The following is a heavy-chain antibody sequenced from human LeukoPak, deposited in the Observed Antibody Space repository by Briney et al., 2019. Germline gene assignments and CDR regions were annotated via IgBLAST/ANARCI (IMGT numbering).Heavy chain of an antibody. V-gene: IGHV3-48*03. CDR1: GFTFSSYE. CDR3: AGTYCSSTSCQKDY. D-gene: IGHD2-2*01. Sequence: GGSLRLSCAASGFTFSSYEMNWVRQAPGKGLEWVSYISSSGSTIYYADSVKGRFTISRDNAKNSLYLQMNSLRAEDTAVHYCAGTYCSSTSCQKDYWGQGTLVTVSS. CDR2: ISSSGSTI. J-gene: IGHJ4*02.